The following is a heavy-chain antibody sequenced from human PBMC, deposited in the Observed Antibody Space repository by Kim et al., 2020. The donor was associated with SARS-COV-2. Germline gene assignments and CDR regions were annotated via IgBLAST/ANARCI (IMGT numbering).Heavy chain of an antibody. J-gene: IGHJ4*02. CDR2: ISWNSGSI. Sequence: GGSLRLSCAASGFTFDDFAMHWVRQAPGKGLEWVSGISWNSGSIGFADSMKGRFTISRDNAKNSLYLQMNSLRAEDTAWYYCAKDKGGVVGGYYFDYWGQGTLVTVSS. D-gene: IGHD3-16*01. V-gene: IGHV3-9*01. CDR1: GFTFDDFA. CDR3: AKDKGGVVGGYYFDY.